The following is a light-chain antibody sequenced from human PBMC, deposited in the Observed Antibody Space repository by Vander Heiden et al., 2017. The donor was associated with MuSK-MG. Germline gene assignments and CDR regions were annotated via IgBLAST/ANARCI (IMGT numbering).Light chain of an antibody. CDR1: QSVSSY. V-gene: IGKV3-11*01. CDR2: DAS. J-gene: IGKJ3*01. Sequence: EIVLTQSPATLSLSPGERATLSCRASQSVSSYLAWYQQKPGQAPRLLIYDASNRATGIPARLSRSGSGTDFTLTMSSLEPEDFAVYYCQQRWDWGFTFGHGTKVDIK. CDR3: QQRWDWGFT.